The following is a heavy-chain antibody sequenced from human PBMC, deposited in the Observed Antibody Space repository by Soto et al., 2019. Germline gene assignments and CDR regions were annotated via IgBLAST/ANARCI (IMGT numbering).Heavy chain of an antibody. CDR3: ARGPGGWLHYFDY. D-gene: IGHD6-19*01. CDR1: GYTFTSYA. V-gene: IGHV1-3*05. CDR2: INAGNGNT. Sequence: QVQLVQSGAEEKKPGASVKLSCKASGYTFTSYAMHWVRQAPGQRLEWMGWINAGNGNTKYSQKFQGRVTITRDTSASTAYMELSSLRSEDTAVYYCARGPGGWLHYFDYWGQGTLVTVSS. J-gene: IGHJ4*02.